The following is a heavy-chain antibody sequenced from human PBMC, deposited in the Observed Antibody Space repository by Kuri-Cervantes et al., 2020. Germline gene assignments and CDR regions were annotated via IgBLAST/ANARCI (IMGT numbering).Heavy chain of an antibody. J-gene: IGHJ6*03. V-gene: IGHV3-23*01. Sequence: GESLKISCAASGFTFSSYAMSWVRQAPGKGLEWVSAISGSGGSAYYADSVKGRFTISRDNSRNTLYLQMNSLRAEDTAVYHCARVFDTYYMDVWGKGTTVTVSS. CDR3: ARVFDTYYMDV. CDR1: GFTFSSYA. CDR2: ISGSGGSA. D-gene: IGHD3-16*01.